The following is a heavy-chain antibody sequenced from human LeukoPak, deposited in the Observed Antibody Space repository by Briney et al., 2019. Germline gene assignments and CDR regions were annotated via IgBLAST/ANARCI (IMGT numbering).Heavy chain of an antibody. D-gene: IGHD1-1*01. CDR3: AKVGATGTTSPFDY. CDR1: GDTFTGYY. Sequence: ASVKVSCKACGDTFTGYYMHWVRRAPGQGLEWMGWINPNSGGTNYAQKFQGRVTMTGDTSISTAYMELSRLRSDDTAVYYCAKVGATGTTSPFDYWGQGTLVTVSS. CDR2: INPNSGGT. V-gene: IGHV1-2*02. J-gene: IGHJ4*02.